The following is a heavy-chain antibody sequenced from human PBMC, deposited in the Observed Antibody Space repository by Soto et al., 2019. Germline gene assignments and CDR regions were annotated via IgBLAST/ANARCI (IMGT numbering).Heavy chain of an antibody. Sequence: EASVKVSCKASGYTFTDYAIHWVRQAPGQSLEWMGWINAGNGNTKSSQKVQDRVTFTRDTSASTAYMDLSSLRSEDTAVYYCARGIATGQLDPWGQGTLVTVSS. CDR3: ARGIATGQLDP. V-gene: IGHV1-3*01. D-gene: IGHD2-15*01. CDR2: INAGNGNT. J-gene: IGHJ5*02. CDR1: GYTFTDYA.